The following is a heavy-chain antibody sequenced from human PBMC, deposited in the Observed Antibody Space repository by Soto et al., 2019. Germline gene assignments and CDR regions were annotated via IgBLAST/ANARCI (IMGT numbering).Heavy chain of an antibody. V-gene: IGHV4-31*03. CDR2: IYYSGST. CDR1: GGSISSGGYY. J-gene: IGHJ6*02. Sequence: SETLSLTCTVSGGSISSGGYYWSWIRQHPGKGLEWIGYIYYSGSTYYNPSLKSRVTISVDTSKNQFSLKLSSVTAADTAVYYCASEGYDFLLNYGMDVWGQGTTVTVSS. D-gene: IGHD5-12*01. CDR3: ASEGYDFLLNYGMDV.